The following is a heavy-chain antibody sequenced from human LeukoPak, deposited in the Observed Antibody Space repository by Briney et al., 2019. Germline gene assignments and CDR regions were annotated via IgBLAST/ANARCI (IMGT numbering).Heavy chain of an antibody. CDR3: ARRGYSGYDYPY. V-gene: IGHV5-51*01. Sequence: GESLKISCKGYGYSFTSYWIAWVRQMPGKGLEWMGIIYPGDSDTRYSPSYQGHVTISVDKSISTAYLQWSSLKASDTAMYYCARRGYSGYDYPYWGQGTLVTVSS. CDR2: IYPGDSDT. J-gene: IGHJ4*02. D-gene: IGHD5-12*01. CDR1: GYSFTSYW.